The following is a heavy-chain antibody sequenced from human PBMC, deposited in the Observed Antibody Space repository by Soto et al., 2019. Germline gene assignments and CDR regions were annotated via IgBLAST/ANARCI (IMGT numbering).Heavy chain of an antibody. CDR3: ARDRHCSGGSCFYYGMDV. D-gene: IGHD2-15*01. Sequence: EVQLVESGGDLVQPGGSLRLSCAASGFTVSNNYMTWVRQAPGKGLEWVSIIYSGGSTYYADSVKGRFTISRDNSKNTLYLQRNSLRAEDTAVYYCARDRHCSGGSCFYYGMDVWGQGTTVTVSS. J-gene: IGHJ6*02. CDR2: IYSGGST. CDR1: GFTVSNNY. V-gene: IGHV3-66*01.